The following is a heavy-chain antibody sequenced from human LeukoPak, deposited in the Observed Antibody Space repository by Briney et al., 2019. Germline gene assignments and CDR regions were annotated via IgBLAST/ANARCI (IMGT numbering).Heavy chain of an antibody. V-gene: IGHV3-48*03. D-gene: IGHD4/OR15-4a*01. Sequence: PGGSLRLSCAASGFTFSSNEMNWVRQAPGKGLEWVSYISSSGSTIYYADSVEGRFTISRDNAKNSLYLQMNSLRAEDTAVYYCARVGAQRGWYFDYWGQGTLVTVSS. CDR1: GFTFSSNE. CDR3: ARVGAQRGWYFDY. CDR2: ISSSGSTI. J-gene: IGHJ4*02.